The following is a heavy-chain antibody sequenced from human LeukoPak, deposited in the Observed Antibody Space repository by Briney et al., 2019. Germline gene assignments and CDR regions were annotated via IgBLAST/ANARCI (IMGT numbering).Heavy chain of an antibody. CDR2: ITWDGGTT. D-gene: IGHD1-20*01. CDR1: GFTFDDYS. V-gene: IGHV3-43D*04. CDR3: VKALGITSASMDV. Sequence: GGSLRLSCAASGFTFDDYSMHWVRQAPGKGLEWVSLITWDGGTTYYADSVKGRFTISRDNSKNSLHLQMNSLRAGDTALYYCVKALGITSASMDVWGKGTTVTVSS. J-gene: IGHJ6*03.